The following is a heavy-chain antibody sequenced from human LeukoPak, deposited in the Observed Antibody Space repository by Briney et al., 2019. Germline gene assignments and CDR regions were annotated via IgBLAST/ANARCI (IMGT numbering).Heavy chain of an antibody. D-gene: IGHD4-17*01. V-gene: IGHV4-59*08. Sequence: SETLSLTCTVSGASISGYYWNWIRQPPGKGLEWISYMYYSGSTNYNPSFKSRVTMSGDTSKNELSLKLSSVTAADTAVYYCARMNGDYGFRNYFYYGLDVWGQGTTVTVSS. J-gene: IGHJ6*02. CDR1: GASISGYY. CDR2: MYYSGST. CDR3: ARMNGDYGFRNYFYYGLDV.